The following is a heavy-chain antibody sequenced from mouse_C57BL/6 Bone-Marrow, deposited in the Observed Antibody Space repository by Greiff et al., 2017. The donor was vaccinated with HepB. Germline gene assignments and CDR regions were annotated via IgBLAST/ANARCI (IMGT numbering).Heavy chain of an antibody. J-gene: IGHJ4*01. CDR3: ARKGYEYDGGYYAMDD. CDR1: GYTFTDYY. D-gene: IGHD2-4*01. Sequence: QVQLQQSGAELVRPGASVKLSRKASGYTFTDYYINWVKQRPGQGLEWVARIYPGSGNTYYNEKFKGKATLTAEKSSSTAYMQLSSLTSEDSAVYFCARKGYEYDGGYYAMDDWGQGTSVTVSS. V-gene: IGHV1-76*01. CDR2: IYPGSGNT.